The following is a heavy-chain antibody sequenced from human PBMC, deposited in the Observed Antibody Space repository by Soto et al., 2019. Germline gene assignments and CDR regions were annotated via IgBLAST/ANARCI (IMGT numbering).Heavy chain of an antibody. Sequence: SETLSLTCTVSGDSIISSDFYWGWVRQPPGKGLEWIGSIFYLGSSYYNPSLKSRVTMSVDTSKNQFSLRLRSVTAADAALYFCARHSLALRKNNWFDPWGQGIMVTVSS. CDR3: ARHSLALRKNNWFDP. D-gene: IGHD3-3*02. CDR2: IFYLGSS. J-gene: IGHJ5*02. CDR1: GDSIISSDFY. V-gene: IGHV4-39*01.